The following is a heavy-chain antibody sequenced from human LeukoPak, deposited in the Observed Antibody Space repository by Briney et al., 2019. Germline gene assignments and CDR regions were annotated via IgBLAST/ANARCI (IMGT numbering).Heavy chain of an antibody. CDR2: IYSGGST. CDR3: ASSGWNNYYYYGMDV. Sequence: GGSLRLSCAASGFTVSSNYMSWVRQAPGKGLEWVSVIYSGGSTYYADSVKGRFTISRDNSKNTLYLQMNSLRAEDTAVYYCASSGWNNYYYYGMDVWGQGTTVTVSS. D-gene: IGHD6-19*01. V-gene: IGHV3-53*01. J-gene: IGHJ6*02. CDR1: GFTVSSNY.